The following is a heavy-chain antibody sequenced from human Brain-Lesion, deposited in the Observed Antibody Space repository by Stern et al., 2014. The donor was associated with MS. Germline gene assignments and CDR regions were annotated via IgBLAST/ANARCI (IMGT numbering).Heavy chain of an antibody. Sequence: VQLEESGAEVKKPGASVKVSCKVSGYTLTELSMHWVRQAPRKGLEWMGGFDPEDGETIYAQQFQGRVPMTEDTSTDTDYMVLGSLRSEDTAVYYCATLSPGAGGNYYRHFDYWGQGTLVTVSS. CDR1: GYTLTELS. CDR2: FDPEDGET. V-gene: IGHV1-24*01. D-gene: IGHD1-26*01. CDR3: ATLSPGAGGNYYRHFDY. J-gene: IGHJ4*02.